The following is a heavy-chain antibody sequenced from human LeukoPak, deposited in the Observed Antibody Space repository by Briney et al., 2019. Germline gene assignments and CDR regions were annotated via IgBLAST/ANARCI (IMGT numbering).Heavy chain of an antibody. CDR3: AKVGRGSSWYYFDS. D-gene: IGHD6-13*01. CDR1: GFTFSSYA. CDR2: ISSNGGST. J-gene: IGHJ4*02. V-gene: IGHV3-64*01. Sequence: GGSLRLSCAASGFTFSSYAMHWVRQAPGKGLEYVSAISSNGGSTYYANSVKGRFTISRDNSKKMLYLQMNSLRAEDTALYYCAKVGRGSSWYYFDSWGQGTLVTVSS.